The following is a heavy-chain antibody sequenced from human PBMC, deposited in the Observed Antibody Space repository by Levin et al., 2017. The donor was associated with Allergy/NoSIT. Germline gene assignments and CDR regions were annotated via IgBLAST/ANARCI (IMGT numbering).Heavy chain of an antibody. CDR3: ARDRDGGYVFDY. CDR2: IYSGGST. V-gene: IGHV3-53*01. J-gene: IGHJ4*02. Sequence: GGSLRLSCAASGFTVSSNYMSWVRQAPGKGLEWVSVIYSGGSTYYADSVKGRFTISRDNSKNTQYLQMNSLRAEDTAVYYCARDRDGGYVFDYWGQGTLVTVSS. CDR1: GFTVSSNY. D-gene: IGHD5-12*01.